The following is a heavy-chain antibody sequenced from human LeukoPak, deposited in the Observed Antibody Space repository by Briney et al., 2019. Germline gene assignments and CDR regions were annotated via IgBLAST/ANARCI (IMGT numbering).Heavy chain of an antibody. V-gene: IGHV3-23*01. J-gene: IGHJ3*02. CDR1: GFTFSSYA. Sequence: GGSLRLSCAASGFTFSSYAMSWVRQAPGKGLEWVSAISGSGGSTYYADSVKGRFTISRDNSKNTLYLQMNSLRAEDTAVYYCAGGEWSIHAFDIWGQGTMVTVSS. CDR2: ISGSGGST. CDR3: AGGEWSIHAFDI. D-gene: IGHD3-10*01.